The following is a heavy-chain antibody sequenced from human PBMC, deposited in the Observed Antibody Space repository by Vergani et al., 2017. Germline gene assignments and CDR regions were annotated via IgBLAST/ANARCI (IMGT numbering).Heavy chain of an antibody. J-gene: IGHJ2*01. CDR3: VKDIAASGNYWYFDL. V-gene: IGHV3-23*01. CDR2: ISGHDHRT. D-gene: IGHD6-13*01. CDR1: GFRFREHG. Sequence: EVQLLESGGGSVQPGESLRLSCVASGFRFREHGMNWVRQAPGKGLEWVSSISGHDHRTLYADSVKGRFTISRDNAKNSLYLQMNSLRAEDTALYYCVKDIAASGNYWYFDLWGRGTLVTVSS.